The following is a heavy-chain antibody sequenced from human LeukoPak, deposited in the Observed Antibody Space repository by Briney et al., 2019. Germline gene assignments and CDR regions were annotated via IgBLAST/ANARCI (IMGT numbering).Heavy chain of an antibody. CDR2: INHSGST. Sequence: PSETLSLTCAVYGGSFSGYYWSWIRQPPGKGLEWIGEINHSGSTNYNPSLKSRVTISVDTSKNQFSLKLSSVTAADTAVYYCARLLILAEPVDYWGQGTLVTVSS. D-gene: IGHD3-3*01. J-gene: IGHJ4*02. CDR1: GGSFSGYY. V-gene: IGHV4-34*01. CDR3: ARLLILAEPVDY.